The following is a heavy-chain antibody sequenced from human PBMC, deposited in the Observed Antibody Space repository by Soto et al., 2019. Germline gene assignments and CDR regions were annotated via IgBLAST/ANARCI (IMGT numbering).Heavy chain of an antibody. CDR1: GYTFTSYA. CDR2: INAGNGNT. V-gene: IGHV1-3*01. J-gene: IGHJ4*02. Sequence: ASVKVSCKASGYTFTSYAMHWVRQAPGQRLEWMGWINAGNGNTKYSQKFQGRVTITRDTSASTAYMELSSLRSEDTAVYYCARVGGIAVAGTFDYWGQGTLVTVSS. CDR3: ARVGGIAVAGTFDY. D-gene: IGHD6-19*01.